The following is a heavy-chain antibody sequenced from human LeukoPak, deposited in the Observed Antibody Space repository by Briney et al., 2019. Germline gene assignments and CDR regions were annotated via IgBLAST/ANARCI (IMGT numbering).Heavy chain of an antibody. CDR3: ATIKRGNIFGYFDF. Sequence: PPETLSLTCAVSGASMNIHYWSWIRQPPGKGLEWIGYMLDTVTTKDNPSLKSRFTLSADTSKNQFSLRLTSVTAADTAVYYCATIKRGNIFGYFDFWGQGIPVTVSS. V-gene: IGHV4-59*11. D-gene: IGHD5-18*01. CDR1: GASMNIHY. J-gene: IGHJ4*02. CDR2: MLDTVTT.